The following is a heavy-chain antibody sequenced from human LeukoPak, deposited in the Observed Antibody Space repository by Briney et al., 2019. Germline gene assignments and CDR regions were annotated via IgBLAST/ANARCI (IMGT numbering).Heavy chain of an antibody. CDR3: TTGAYCGADCYPPG. J-gene: IGHJ4*02. CDR1: GFTFGDYA. CDR2: IKSKTDGGTT. V-gene: IGHV3-15*01. D-gene: IGHD2-21*02. Sequence: GGSLRLSCTASGFTFGDYAMSWVRQAPGNGLEWVGRIKSKTDGGTTDYAAPVKGRFTISRDDSKNTLYLQMNSLKTEDTAMYYCTTGAYCGADCYPPGWGQGTLVTVSS.